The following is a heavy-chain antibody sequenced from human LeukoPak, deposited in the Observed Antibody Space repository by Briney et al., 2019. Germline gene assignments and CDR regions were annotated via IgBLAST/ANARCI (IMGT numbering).Heavy chain of an antibody. CDR2: IYYSGST. Sequence: SETLSLTCTVSGGSISNYYWSWIRQPPGKGLEWIGYIYYSGSTNYNPSLRSRVTISVDTSKNQFSLKLSSVTAADTAVYYCATWGVVVTDAFNIWGQGTMDTVSS. J-gene: IGHJ3*02. CDR1: GGSISNYY. D-gene: IGHD3-22*01. V-gene: IGHV4-59*01. CDR3: ATWGVVVTDAFNI.